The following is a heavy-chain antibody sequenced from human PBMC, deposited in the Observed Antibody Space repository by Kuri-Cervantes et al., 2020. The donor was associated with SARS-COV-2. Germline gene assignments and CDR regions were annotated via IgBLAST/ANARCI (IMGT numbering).Heavy chain of an antibody. CDR2: IKYDGSGR. V-gene: IGHV3-7*01. D-gene: IGHD3-3*01. Sequence: GGSLRLSCEASGFTFENHWMSWVRQAPGKGLEWVTSIKYDGSGRYYGDSVLGRLTISRDNAKKLVYLQTNSLSADDTAVYYCAREGRTVSGVVTTYHYYKDVWGKGTMVTVSS. CDR1: GFTFENHW. J-gene: IGHJ6*03. CDR3: AREGRTVSGVVTTYHYYKDV.